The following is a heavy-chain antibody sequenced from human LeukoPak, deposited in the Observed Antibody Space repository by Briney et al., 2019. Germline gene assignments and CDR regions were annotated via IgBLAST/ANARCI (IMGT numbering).Heavy chain of an antibody. J-gene: IGHJ4*02. D-gene: IGHD3-10*01. V-gene: IGHV5-51*01. CDR3: ARQIAVDSVRGEFDY. CDR1: GYSFTSYW. CDR2: SYPGDSDT. Sequence: GESLKISCKGSGYSFTSYWIGWVRQMPGKDLEWMGTSYPGDSDTRYSPSFQGQVTISADKSITTAYLQWSSLKASDTAMYYCARQIAVDSVRGEFDYWGQGTLVTVSS.